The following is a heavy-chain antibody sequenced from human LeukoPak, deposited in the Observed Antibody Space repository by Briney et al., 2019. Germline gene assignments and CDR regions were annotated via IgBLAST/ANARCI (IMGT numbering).Heavy chain of an antibody. Sequence: SETLSLTCTVSGGSISSSSYYWGWIRQPPGKGLEWVGSIYYSGSTYYNPSLKSRVTISVDTSKNQFSLKLSSVTAADTAVYYCARDRKPGRGWFAPWGQGTLVTVSS. V-gene: IGHV4-39*07. CDR2: IYYSGST. CDR3: ARDRKPGRGWFAP. D-gene: IGHD1-14*01. J-gene: IGHJ5*02. CDR1: GGSISSSSYY.